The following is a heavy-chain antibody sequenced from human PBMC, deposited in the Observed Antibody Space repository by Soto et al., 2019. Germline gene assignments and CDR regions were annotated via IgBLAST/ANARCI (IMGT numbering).Heavy chain of an antibody. J-gene: IGHJ4*02. CDR1: GFTFSSYG. Sequence: QVQLVESGGGVDQPGRSLRLSCAASGFTFSSYGMHWVRQAPGKGVEWVALISYDGSDKYYADSVKGRFTISRDNSKNTLYLQMNSLRVEDTAVYYCGAGQYFSDYWGQGTLVTVSS. V-gene: IGHV3-30*03. CDR3: GAGQYFSDY. CDR2: ISYDGSDK. D-gene: IGHD6-13*01.